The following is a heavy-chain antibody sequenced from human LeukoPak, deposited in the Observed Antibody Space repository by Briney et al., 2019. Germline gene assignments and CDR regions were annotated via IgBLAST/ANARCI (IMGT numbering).Heavy chain of an antibody. V-gene: IGHV4-39*07. CDR1: GGSISSSSYY. CDR2: IYYSGST. Sequence: SETLSLTCTVSGGSISSSSYYWGWIRQPPGKGLEWIGSIYYSGSTYYNPSLKSRVTISVDTSKNQFSLKLSSVTAADTAVYYCASKTRWGHYYDSSGYPDYWGQGTLVTVSS. CDR3: ASKTRWGHYYDSSGYPDY. J-gene: IGHJ4*02. D-gene: IGHD3-22*01.